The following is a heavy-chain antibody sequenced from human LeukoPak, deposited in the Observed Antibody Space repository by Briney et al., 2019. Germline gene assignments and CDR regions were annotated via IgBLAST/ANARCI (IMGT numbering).Heavy chain of an antibody. CDR2: IGTAGDT. Sequence: PGGSLRLSCAASGFTFDDYGMSWVRQATGKGLEWVSAIGTAGDTYYPGSVKGRFTISRENAKNSLYLQMNSLKAGDTAVYYCARDRGSGFDYWGQGTLVTVSS. CDR1: GFTFDDYG. CDR3: ARDRGSGFDY. D-gene: IGHD6-19*01. V-gene: IGHV3-13*01. J-gene: IGHJ4*02.